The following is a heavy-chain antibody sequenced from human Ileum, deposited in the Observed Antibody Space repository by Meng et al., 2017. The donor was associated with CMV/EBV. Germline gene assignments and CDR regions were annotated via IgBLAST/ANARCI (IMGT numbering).Heavy chain of an antibody. CDR1: GGSISTYC. V-gene: IGHV4-4*07. J-gene: IGHJ5*02. Sequence: QVQLKASGPGLVRPPETLSLICTVSGGSISTYCWNWIRQSAGKRLEWIGRICGTGTIQYNPSFKSRLTLSLDTSKSQFSLRLTSVTAADTAVYFCARRVREVRERSWENWLTPWGQGILVTVSS. CDR2: ICGTGTI. CDR3: ARRVREVRERSWENWLTP. D-gene: IGHD3-10*01.